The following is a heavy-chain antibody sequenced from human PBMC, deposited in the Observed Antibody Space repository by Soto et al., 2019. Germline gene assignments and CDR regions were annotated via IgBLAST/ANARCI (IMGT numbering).Heavy chain of an antibody. CDR1: GFTFSGYA. CDR2: ISGSGGST. J-gene: IGHJ4*02. V-gene: IGHV3-23*01. Sequence: GGSLRLSCAASGFTFSGYAMIWVRQAPGKGLEWVSAISGSGGSTYYADSVKGRFTISRDNSKNTLYLQMNSLRAEDTAVYYCAKVRVAVTYYFDYWGQGTLVTVSS. D-gene: IGHD6-19*01. CDR3: AKVRVAVTYYFDY.